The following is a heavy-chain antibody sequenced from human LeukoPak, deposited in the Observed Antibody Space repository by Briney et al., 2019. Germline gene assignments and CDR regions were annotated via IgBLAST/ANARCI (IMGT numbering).Heavy chain of an antibody. Sequence: SVKVSCKVSGYTLTELSMHWVRQAPGQGLEWMGGIIPIFGTANYAQKFQGRVTITADESTSTAYMELSSLRSEDTAVYYCARGAQRFLEWDNWFDPWGQGTLVTVSS. J-gene: IGHJ5*02. CDR1: GYTLTELS. D-gene: IGHD3-3*01. CDR2: IIPIFGTA. CDR3: ARGAQRFLEWDNWFDP. V-gene: IGHV1-69*13.